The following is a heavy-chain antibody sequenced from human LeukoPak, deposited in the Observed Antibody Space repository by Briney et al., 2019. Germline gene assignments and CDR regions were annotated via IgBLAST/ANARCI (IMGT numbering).Heavy chain of an antibody. D-gene: IGHD3-3*01. CDR1: GFTFSSYA. CDR2: ISSNGGST. Sequence: PGGSLRLSCAASGFTFSSYAMHWVRQAPGKGLEYVSAISSNGGSTYYAKSVKGRFTISRDNSMNTLYLQMGSLRTEDMAVYYCARSFVRILEWFPADYWGQGTLVTVSS. V-gene: IGHV3-64*01. J-gene: IGHJ4*02. CDR3: ARSFVRILEWFPADY.